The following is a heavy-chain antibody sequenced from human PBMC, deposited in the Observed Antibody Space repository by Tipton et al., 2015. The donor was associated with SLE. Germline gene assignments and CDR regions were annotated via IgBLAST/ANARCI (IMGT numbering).Heavy chain of an antibody. CDR2: IKQDGSEK. CDR3: AGERRIGYDSSGYYSNP. CDR1: GFSFSSYW. D-gene: IGHD3-22*01. Sequence: SLRLSCAASGFSFSSYWMTWVRQAPGKGLEWVANIKQDGSEKYYVDSVKGRFTISRDNAKNSLYLQMNSLRAEDTAVYYCAGERRIGYDSSGYYSNPWGQGTLVTVSS. J-gene: IGHJ5*02. V-gene: IGHV3-7*01.